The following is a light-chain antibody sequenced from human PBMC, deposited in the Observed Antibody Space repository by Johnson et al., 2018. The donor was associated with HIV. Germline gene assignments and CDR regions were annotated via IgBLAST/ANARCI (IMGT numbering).Light chain of an antibody. V-gene: IGLV1-51*01. CDR1: RSNVGDNF. J-gene: IGLJ1*01. Sequence: QSVLTQPPSVSAAPEQKVTISCSGSRSNVGDNFVSWYQQLPGTAPKLLIYDNNKRPSGIPDRFSGSKSGTSATLGITGLQTGDEADYFCGTWDSSLSAGGYVFGTGTKVTVL. CDR2: DNN. CDR3: GTWDSSLSAGGYV.